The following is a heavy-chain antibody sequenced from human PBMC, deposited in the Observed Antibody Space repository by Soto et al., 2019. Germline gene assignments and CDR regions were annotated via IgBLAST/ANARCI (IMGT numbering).Heavy chain of an antibody. CDR3: ARETAAGYNWFDP. CDR2: IYYSGST. V-gene: IGHV4-31*03. D-gene: IGHD6-13*01. J-gene: IGHJ5*02. CDR1: GGSISSGGYY. Sequence: QVQLQESGPGLVKPSQTLSLTCTVSGGSISSGGYYWSWIRQHPGKGLEWIGYIYYSGSTYYNPSLTSRVTISVDTSKNQFSLKLSSVTAADTAVDYCARETAAGYNWFDPWCQGTLVTVSS.